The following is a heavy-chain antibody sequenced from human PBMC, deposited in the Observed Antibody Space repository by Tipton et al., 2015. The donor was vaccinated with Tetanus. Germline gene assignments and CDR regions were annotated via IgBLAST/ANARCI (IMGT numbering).Heavy chain of an antibody. V-gene: IGHV4-34*01. CDR2: INRSGGT. J-gene: IGHJ4*02. Sequence: TLSLTCAVSGGAFSGYYWSWIRQSPGEGLEWIGAINRSGGTNYNPSLRSRVTMSRDTSQKQVYLPVSSVTVADTAVYYCARPRGDSSGYFYDWGLGGLVAVSS. CDR1: GGAFSGYY. D-gene: IGHD3-22*01. CDR3: ARPRGDSSGYFYD.